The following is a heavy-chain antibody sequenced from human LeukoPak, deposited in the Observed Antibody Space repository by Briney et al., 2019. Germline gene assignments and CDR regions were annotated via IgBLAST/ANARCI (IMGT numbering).Heavy chain of an antibody. CDR1: GYTFTSYG. CDR3: ARDPTYYDILTGYRSLDY. Sequence: ASVKVSCKASGYTFTSYGITWVRQAPGQGLEWMGWISAYNGNTKYAQKLQGRVTMTTDTSTSTAYMELRRLRSDDTAVYYCARDPTYYDILTGYRSLDYWGQGTLVTVSS. J-gene: IGHJ4*02. V-gene: IGHV1-18*01. D-gene: IGHD3-9*01. CDR2: ISAYNGNT.